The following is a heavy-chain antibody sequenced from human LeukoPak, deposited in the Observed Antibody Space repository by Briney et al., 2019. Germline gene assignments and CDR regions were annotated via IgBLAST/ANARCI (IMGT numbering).Heavy chain of an antibody. Sequence: SETLSLTCTVSGGSISSYCWSWIRQPPGKGLEWIGYIYNGGSTNYNPSLKSRVTISVDTSKNQFSLRLSSVTAADTAVYHCARGGWSYDYWGQGTLVTVSS. CDR1: GGSISSYC. D-gene: IGHD6-19*01. CDR2: IYNGGST. V-gene: IGHV4-59*01. J-gene: IGHJ4*02. CDR3: ARGGWSYDY.